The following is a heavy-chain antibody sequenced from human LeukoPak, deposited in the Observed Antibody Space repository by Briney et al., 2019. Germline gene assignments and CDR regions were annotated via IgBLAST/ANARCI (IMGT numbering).Heavy chain of an antibody. CDR1: GYSFTSYW. V-gene: IGHV5-51*01. D-gene: IGHD6-19*01. CDR2: IYPGDSDT. J-gene: IGHJ4*02. Sequence: GKSLKISCKGSGYSFTSYWIGWVRQMPGKGLEWMGIIYPGDSDTRYSPSFQGQVTISADKSISTAYLQWSSLKASDTAMYYCARLGDRWSGWLRYFNYWGQGTLVTVSS. CDR3: ARLGDRWSGWLRYFNY.